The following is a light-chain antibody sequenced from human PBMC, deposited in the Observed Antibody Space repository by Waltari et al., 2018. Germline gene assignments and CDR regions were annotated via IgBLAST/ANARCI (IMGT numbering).Light chain of an antibody. CDR3: QVWDSDSDHPWV. CDR2: YDS. J-gene: IGLJ3*02. V-gene: IGLV3-21*04. CDR1: NIGSKR. Sequence: YVLTQSPSMSVALGQTAMIPCGGNNIGSKRVHWYQQKSGQAPVMVMCYDSDRPSGIPARFSGSNSGNTATLTISRVEAGDEADYYCQVWDSDSDHPWVFGGGTKLTVL.